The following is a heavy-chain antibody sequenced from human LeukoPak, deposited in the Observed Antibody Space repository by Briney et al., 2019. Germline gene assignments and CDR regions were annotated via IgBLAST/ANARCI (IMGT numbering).Heavy chain of an antibody. CDR1: GFTFSSYG. Sequence: GGSLRLSCAASGFTFSSYGMHWVRQAPGKGLEWVAVISYDGSNKYYADSVKGRFTISRDNSKNTLYLQMNSLRAEDTAVYYCARQYSSSWSYYYYGMDVWGQGTTVTVSS. J-gene: IGHJ6*02. D-gene: IGHD6-13*01. CDR3: ARQYSSSWSYYYYGMDV. CDR2: ISYDGSNK. V-gene: IGHV3-30*19.